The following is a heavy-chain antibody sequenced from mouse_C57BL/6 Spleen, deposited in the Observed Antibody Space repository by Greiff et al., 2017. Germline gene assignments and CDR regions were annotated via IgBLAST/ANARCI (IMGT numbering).Heavy chain of an antibody. CDR2: ISSGSSTI. D-gene: IGHD2-3*01. V-gene: IGHV5-17*01. Sequence: EVNLVESGGGLVKPGGSLKLSCAASGFTFSDYGMHWVRQAPEKGLEWVAYISSGSSTIYYADTVKGRFTISRDNAKNTLFLQMTSLRSEDTAMYYCARRNGYYDFDYWGQGTTLTVSS. CDR1: GFTFSDYG. J-gene: IGHJ2*01. CDR3: ARRNGYYDFDY.